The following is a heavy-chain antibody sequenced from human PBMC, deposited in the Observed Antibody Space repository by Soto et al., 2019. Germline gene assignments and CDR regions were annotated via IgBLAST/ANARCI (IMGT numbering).Heavy chain of an antibody. CDR1: RCIFRSCG. CDR2: ISYDGSNK. Sequence: GVSLRLFVASARCIFRSCGMNFLSQSPGKGMEWVAVISYDGSNKYYADSVKGRFTISRDNSKNTLYLKMNSLRAEETAVYYCAKDLHRVAQYNWFDPWGQGTLVTVSS. V-gene: IGHV3-30*18. J-gene: IGHJ5*02. CDR3: AKDLHRVAQYNWFDP. D-gene: IGHD5-12*01.